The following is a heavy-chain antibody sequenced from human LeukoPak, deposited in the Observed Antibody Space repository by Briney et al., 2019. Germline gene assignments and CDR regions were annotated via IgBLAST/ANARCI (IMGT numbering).Heavy chain of an antibody. CDR1: GFTFSSYA. CDR3: ARDFSSYYASSAYYGDTWFDY. Sequence: QPGGSLRLSCAASGFTFSSYAMSWVRQAPGKGLEWVSAISCSGGSTYYADSVKGRFTISRDNSKNTLYLQMNSLRAEDTAVYYCARDFSSYYASSAYYGDTWFDYWGQGTLVTVSS. J-gene: IGHJ4*02. D-gene: IGHD3-22*01. V-gene: IGHV3-23*01. CDR2: ISCSGGST.